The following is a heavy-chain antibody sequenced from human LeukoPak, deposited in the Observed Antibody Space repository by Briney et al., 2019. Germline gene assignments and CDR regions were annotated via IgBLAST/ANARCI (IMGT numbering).Heavy chain of an antibody. J-gene: IGHJ5*02. Sequence: ASVTVSCKASGYSFADYYMHWVRQAPGQGLEWMGLIKPNSCETRSAQKFQGRFTMTRDTSISTAYMELSSLRYDDTAVYYCATNILVRDIINWFDPWGQGTLVTVSS. CDR2: IKPNSCET. CDR3: ATNILVRDIINWFDP. V-gene: IGHV1-2*02. CDR1: GYSFADYY. D-gene: IGHD3-10*01.